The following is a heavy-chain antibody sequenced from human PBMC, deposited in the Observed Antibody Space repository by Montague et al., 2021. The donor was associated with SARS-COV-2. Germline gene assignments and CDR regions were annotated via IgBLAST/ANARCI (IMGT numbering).Heavy chain of an antibody. CDR1: GGSISSYY. J-gene: IGHJ6*01. D-gene: IGHD5-12*01. CDR3: ARGAGRGSGYGKYYYYYYGMDV. V-gene: IGHV4-59*01. Sequence: SETLSLTCTVSGGSISSYYWCWIRQPPGKGMEWIGYIYYSWSTNYYHTLKIRVTISVDTSTNKYHLKLSSVTAADTAVYYCARGAGRGSGYGKYYYYYYGMDVWGQGTTVTVSS. CDR2: IYYSWST.